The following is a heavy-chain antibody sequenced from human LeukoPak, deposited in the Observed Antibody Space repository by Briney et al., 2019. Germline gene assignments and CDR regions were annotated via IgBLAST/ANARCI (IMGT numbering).Heavy chain of an antibody. CDR1: GFTFSSYG. Sequence: PGGSLRLSCAASGFTFSSYGMHWVRQAPGKGLEWVAVISYDVGKKYYADSVKGRFTISRDYARNSLYLQLNSLRAEDTAVYYCARLSEMFRGPQVIYYFDYWGQGTLVTVSS. V-gene: IGHV3-30*03. J-gene: IGHJ4*02. CDR3: ARLSEMFRGPQVIYYFDY. CDR2: ISYDVGKK. D-gene: IGHD3-10*01.